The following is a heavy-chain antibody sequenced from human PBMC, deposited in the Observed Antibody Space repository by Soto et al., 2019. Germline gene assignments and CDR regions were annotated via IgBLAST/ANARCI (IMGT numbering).Heavy chain of an antibody. CDR1: GGPISSSNW. CDR3: AKQGGAYVSGGSDY. CDR2: IYHTGSI. V-gene: IGHV4-4*02. Sequence: SETLSLTCAVSGGPISSSNWWSWVRQPPGKGLEWIGEIYHTGSINYNPSLASRLTISVDKSKNQFSLNLTSVTAADSAVYYCAKQGGAYVSGGSDYWGQGILVTVSS. D-gene: IGHD2-15*01. J-gene: IGHJ4*02.